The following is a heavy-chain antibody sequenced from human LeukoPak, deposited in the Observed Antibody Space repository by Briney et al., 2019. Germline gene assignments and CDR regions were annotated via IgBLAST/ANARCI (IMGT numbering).Heavy chain of an antibody. CDR2: INHSETT. J-gene: IGHJ4*02. Sequence: SETLSLTCAVYGGSFSGYYWSWIRQPPGKGLEWIGEINHSETTNYNPSLKSRLTISVDTSKNQFSLKLSSVTAADTAVYCCTYSGSYYPDYWGQGTLVTVSS. CDR1: GGSFSGYY. D-gene: IGHD1-26*01. CDR3: TYSGSYYPDY. V-gene: IGHV4-34*01.